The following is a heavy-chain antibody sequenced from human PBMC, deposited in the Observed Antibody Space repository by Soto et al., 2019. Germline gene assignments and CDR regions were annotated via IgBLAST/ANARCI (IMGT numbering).Heavy chain of an antibody. CDR2: IYWDDDK. Sequence: PTTENPTQTLTLTCTISGFALSTRRVGVGWIRQPPGKALEWLALIYWDDDKRYSPSLKSRLTITKDTPKNQVVLTMTNMDPVDTATYYCAHRRVTPYEGFFDYLGQGTLVTVSS. D-gene: IGHD3-10*01. J-gene: IGHJ4*02. CDR1: GFALSTRRVG. CDR3: AHRRVTPYEGFFDY. V-gene: IGHV2-5*02.